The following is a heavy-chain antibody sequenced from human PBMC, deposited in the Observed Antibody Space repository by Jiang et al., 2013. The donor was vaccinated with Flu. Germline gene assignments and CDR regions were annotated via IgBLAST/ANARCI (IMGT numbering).Heavy chain of an antibody. CDR3: ARGRGRGYGYGYAG. CDR1: GGSFSGYY. Sequence: LLKPSETLSLTCAVYGGSFSGYYWSWIRQPPGKGLEWIGEINHSGSTNYNPSLKSRVTISVDTSKNQFSLKLSSVTAADTAVYYCARGRGRGYGYGYAGWGQGTLVTVSS. CDR2: INHSGST. D-gene: IGHD5-18*01. J-gene: IGHJ4*02. V-gene: IGHV4-34*01.